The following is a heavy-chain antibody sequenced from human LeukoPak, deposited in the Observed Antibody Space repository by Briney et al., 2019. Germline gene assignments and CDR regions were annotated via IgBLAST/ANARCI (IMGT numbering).Heavy chain of an antibody. J-gene: IGHJ4*02. CDR1: GFTVTSNY. V-gene: IGHV3-53*01. Sequence: GGSLRLSCAASGFTVTSNYMTWVRQAPGKGLEWVSVISSGGNTYYADSVKGRFTISRDNSQNTVYLQMNGLRAEDTAVYYCAREVRGYYFDYWGQGTLVTASS. D-gene: IGHD5-12*01. CDR3: AREVRGYYFDY. CDR2: ISSGGNT.